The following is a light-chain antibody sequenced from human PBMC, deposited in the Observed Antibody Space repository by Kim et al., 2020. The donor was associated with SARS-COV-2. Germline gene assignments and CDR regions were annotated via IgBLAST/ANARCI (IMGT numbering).Light chain of an antibody. J-gene: IGKJ1*01. CDR3: LQYNSSPRT. Sequence: DIQMTQSPSSLSASVGDRVTITCRASQGIRNELVWYQQKPGKAPKCLIYAASSLQSGVPSRFSGSGSGTEFTLTISSLQPEDFATYYCLQYNSSPRTFGQGTKLEI. CDR1: QGIRNE. V-gene: IGKV1-17*01. CDR2: AAS.